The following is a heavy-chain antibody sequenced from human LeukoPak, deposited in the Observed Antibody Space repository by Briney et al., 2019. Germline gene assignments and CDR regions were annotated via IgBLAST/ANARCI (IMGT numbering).Heavy chain of an antibody. CDR2: INWNGGST. V-gene: IGHV3-20*01. CDR3: ARGGGYCSGGTCGFAFDI. D-gene: IGHD2-15*01. CDR1: GFTFSSYW. Sequence: GGSLRLSCAASGFTFSSYWMSWVRQAPGKGLEWVSGINWNGGSTGYADSVRGRFTISRDNAKNSLYLQMNSLRAEDTALYHCARGGGYCSGGTCGFAFDIWGQGTMVTVSS. J-gene: IGHJ3*02.